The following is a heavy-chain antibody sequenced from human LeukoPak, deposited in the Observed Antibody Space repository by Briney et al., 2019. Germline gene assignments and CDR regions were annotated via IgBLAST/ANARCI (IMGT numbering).Heavy chain of an antibody. CDR2: INHRGST. J-gene: IGHJ6*03. CDR3: ARTERGRSLNCSGGSCSLSVHYYYMDV. Sequence: SETLSLTCAVYGGSFSGYYWSWLRQPPGKGLEWIGEINHRGSTNDNPSLKRRVTISVDTSKNQFSLKLSSVTAADTAVYYCARTERGRSLNCSGGSCSLSVHYYYMDVWGKGTTVTISS. CDR1: GGSFSGYY. V-gene: IGHV4-34*01. D-gene: IGHD2-15*01.